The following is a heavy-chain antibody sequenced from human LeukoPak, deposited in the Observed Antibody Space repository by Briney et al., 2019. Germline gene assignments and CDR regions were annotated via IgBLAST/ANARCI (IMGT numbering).Heavy chain of an antibody. Sequence: HWASVKVSCKTSGNTFPSNAMHWVRQAPGQRLEWMGWINADNGNTKYSQEFQGRVTITRDTSAITAYMELSSLSSEDMAVYYCASRGYGGAFDFWGQGTMVTVSS. CDR1: GNTFPSNA. CDR3: ASRGYGGAFDF. D-gene: IGHD5-12*01. V-gene: IGHV1-3*03. J-gene: IGHJ3*01. CDR2: INADNGNT.